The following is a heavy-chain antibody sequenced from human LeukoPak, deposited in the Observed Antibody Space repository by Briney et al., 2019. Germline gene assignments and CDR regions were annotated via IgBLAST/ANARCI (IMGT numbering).Heavy chain of an antibody. CDR2: IYTSGST. V-gene: IGHV4-4*07. J-gene: IGHJ4*02. CDR3: ARSGEYYYDSSGPTDY. Sequence: PSETLSLTCTVSGGSISSYYWSWIRQPAGKGLEWIGRIYTSGSTNYTPSLKSRVTMSVDTSKNQFSLKLSSVTAADTAVYYCARSGEYYYDSSGPTDYWGQGTLVTVSS. CDR1: GGSISSYY. D-gene: IGHD3-22*01.